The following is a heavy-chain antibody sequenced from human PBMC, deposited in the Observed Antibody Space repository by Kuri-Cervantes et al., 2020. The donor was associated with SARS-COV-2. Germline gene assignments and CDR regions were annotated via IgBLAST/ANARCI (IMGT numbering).Heavy chain of an antibody. CDR3: AKDPGAIARGHCCYGMDV. CDR2: ISYNGSNE. D-gene: IGHD3-10*01. CDR1: GFNFSNYG. J-gene: IGHJ6*02. Sequence: GESLNISCAASGFNFSNYGMHWVRKAPGKGLEWVAVISYNGSNEYYADSVKGRFTISRDNSKNTLYLQVNSLRAGDTSVYYFAKDPGAIARGHCCYGMDVWGQGTTVTVSS. V-gene: IGHV3-30*18.